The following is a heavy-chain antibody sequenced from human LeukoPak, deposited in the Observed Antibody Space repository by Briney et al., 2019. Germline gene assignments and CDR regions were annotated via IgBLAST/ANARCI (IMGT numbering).Heavy chain of an antibody. Sequence: PGGSLRLSCAASGFTFSSYSMNWVRQAPGNGLEWVSSISSSSSYIYYADSVKGRFTISRDNAKNSLYLQMNSLRAEDTAVYYCAKLGYGVASFDYWGQGTLVTVSS. CDR1: GFTFSSYS. D-gene: IGHD4-17*01. J-gene: IGHJ4*02. CDR3: AKLGYGVASFDY. V-gene: IGHV3-21*01. CDR2: ISSSSSYI.